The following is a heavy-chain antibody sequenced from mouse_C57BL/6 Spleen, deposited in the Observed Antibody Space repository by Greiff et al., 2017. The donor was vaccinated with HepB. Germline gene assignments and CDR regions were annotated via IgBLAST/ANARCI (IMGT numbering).Heavy chain of an antibody. CDR1: GYTFTSYW. CDR2: IDPSDSYT. D-gene: IGHD1-1*01. V-gene: IGHV1-69*01. CDR3: ARRGDYSVSLYFDY. Sequence: QVQLQQPGAELVMPGASVKLSCKASGYTFTSYWMHWVKQRPGQGLEWIGEIDPSDSYTNYNQKFKGKTTLTVDKSSSTAYMQLSSLTSEDSAVYYCARRGDYSVSLYFDYWGQGTTLTVSS. J-gene: IGHJ2*01.